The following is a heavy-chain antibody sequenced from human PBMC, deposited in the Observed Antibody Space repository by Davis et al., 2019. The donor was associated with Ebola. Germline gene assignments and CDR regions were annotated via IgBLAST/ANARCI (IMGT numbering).Heavy chain of an antibody. J-gene: IGHJ6*04. CDR1: GDSVLSGA. Sequence: HSQTLSLTCAISGDSVLSGAWNWIRQSPSRGLEWLGRTYYKSKWLNDYAVSMKSRIIINLDTSKNHFSLQLSSVTPEDTAVYYCVRGWLRGGFDVWGKGTTVIVSS. CDR2: TYYKSKWLN. D-gene: IGHD6-19*01. CDR3: VRGWLRGGFDV. V-gene: IGHV6-1*01.